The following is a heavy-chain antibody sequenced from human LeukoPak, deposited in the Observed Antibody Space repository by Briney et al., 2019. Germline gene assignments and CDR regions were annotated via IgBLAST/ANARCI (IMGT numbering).Heavy chain of an antibody. V-gene: IGHV4-59*01. CDR1: GCSISSYY. Sequence: SETLSLTCTVSGCSISSYYWSWIRQPPGGGLEWIGYIYYSGSTNYNPSLKRRVTISLDTSKSQFSLKLRSVTAADTAVYYCARSGLDSRYYFGMDVRGQGTTVTVSS. D-gene: IGHD5-12*01. CDR3: ARSGLDSRYYFGMDV. J-gene: IGHJ6*02. CDR2: IYYSGST.